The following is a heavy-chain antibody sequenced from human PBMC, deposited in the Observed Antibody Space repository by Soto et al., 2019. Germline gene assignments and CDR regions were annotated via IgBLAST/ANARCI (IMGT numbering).Heavy chain of an antibody. V-gene: IGHV4-34*01. CDR2: TNHSGNT. J-gene: IGHJ6*02. Sequence: SETLSLTCAVSGGSFTNYYWTWIRQPPGQGLEWIGETNHSGNTNYNPSLKSRLTISRDTSQIHFSLKLRSVTAADTAVYYCARGQHYGDYDSGSYYYYGMDVWGQGTTVTVYS. CDR3: ARGQHYGDYDSGSYYYYGMDV. D-gene: IGHD4-17*01. CDR1: GGSFTNYY.